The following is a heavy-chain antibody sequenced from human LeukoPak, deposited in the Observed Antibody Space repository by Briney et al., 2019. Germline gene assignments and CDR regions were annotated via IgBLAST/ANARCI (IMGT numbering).Heavy chain of an antibody. CDR3: ARVKGRLYYYYYMDV. CDR1: GGSISSYY. V-gene: IGHV4-59*01. CDR2: IYYSGST. J-gene: IGHJ6*03. Sequence: SETLSLTRTVSGGSISSYYWSWIRQPPGKGLEWIGYIYYSGSTNYNPSLKSRVTISVDTSKNQFSLKLSSVTAADTAVYYCARVKGRLYYYYYMDVWGKGTTVTVSS.